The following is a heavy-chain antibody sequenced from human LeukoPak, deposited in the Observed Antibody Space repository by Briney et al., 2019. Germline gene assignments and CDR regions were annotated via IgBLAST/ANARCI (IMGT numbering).Heavy chain of an antibody. Sequence: PGGSLRLSCAASGFTFSSYAMHWVRQAPGKGLEYVSAISSNGGSTYYANSVKGRFTISRDNSKNTLYLQMGSLKAEDMAVYYCASYRDSIPHWGQGTLVTVSS. V-gene: IGHV3-64*01. CDR2: ISSNGGST. D-gene: IGHD3-16*02. CDR3: ASYRDSIPH. CDR1: GFTFSSYA. J-gene: IGHJ4*02.